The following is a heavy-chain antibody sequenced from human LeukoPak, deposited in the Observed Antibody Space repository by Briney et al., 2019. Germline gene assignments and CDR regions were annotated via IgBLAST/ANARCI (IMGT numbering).Heavy chain of an antibody. V-gene: IGHV3-48*01. CDR1: GFAFSTYS. CDR3: ARELNWDADY. J-gene: IGHJ4*02. CDR2: ISSSGTTI. D-gene: IGHD1-1*01. Sequence: GGSLRLSCAASGFAFSTYSMNWVRQAPGKGLEWVSYISSSGTTIYYAGSVKGRFTISRDNAKNSLYLQMNSLRAEDTAVYYCARELNWDADYWGQGTLVTVSS.